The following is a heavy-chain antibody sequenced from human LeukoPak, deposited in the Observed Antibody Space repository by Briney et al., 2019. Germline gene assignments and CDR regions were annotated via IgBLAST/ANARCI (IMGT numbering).Heavy chain of an antibody. Sequence: KSSETLSLTCTVSGGSISSGGYYWSWIRQPPGKGLEWIGYIYHSGSTYYNPSLKSRVTISVDRSKNQFSLKLSSVTAADTAVYYCARGADRRWANRGGWFDPWGQGTLVTVSS. V-gene: IGHV4-30-2*01. CDR3: ARGADRRWANRGGWFDP. D-gene: IGHD1-26*01. J-gene: IGHJ5*02. CDR1: GGSISSGGYY. CDR2: IYHSGST.